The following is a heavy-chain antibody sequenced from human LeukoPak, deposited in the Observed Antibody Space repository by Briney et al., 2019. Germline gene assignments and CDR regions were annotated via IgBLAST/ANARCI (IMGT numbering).Heavy chain of an antibody. D-gene: IGHD1-26*01. J-gene: IGHJ3*02. CDR1: GGTFSSYA. CDR2: IIPIFGTA. V-gene: IGHV1-69*06. Sequence: ASVKVSCKASGGTFSSYAISWVRQAPGQGLEWMGGIIPIFGTANYAQKFQGRVTITADKSTSTAYMELSSLRSEDTAVYYCAAGPYSGTAWDAFDIWGQGTMVTVSS. CDR3: AAGPYSGTAWDAFDI.